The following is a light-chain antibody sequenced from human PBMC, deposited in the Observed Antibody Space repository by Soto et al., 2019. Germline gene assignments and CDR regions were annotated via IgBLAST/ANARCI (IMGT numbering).Light chain of an antibody. V-gene: IGKV3-15*01. CDR1: QSVSSN. CDR2: GAS. CDR3: QQYNFWPPGT. J-gene: IGKJ1*01. Sequence: EIVMTQSPATPSVSPGERATLSCRASQSVSSNLAWYQQKPGQAPRLLIYGASTRATGISARFSGSGSATEFTLTISSLQSEDFAVYYCQQYNFWPPGTFGQGTKVDIK.